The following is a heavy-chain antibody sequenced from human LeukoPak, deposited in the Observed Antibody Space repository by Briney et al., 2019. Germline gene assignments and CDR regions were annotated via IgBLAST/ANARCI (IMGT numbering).Heavy chain of an antibody. V-gene: IGHV1-2*02. D-gene: IGHD2-2*01. J-gene: IGHJ4*02. CDR3: AKGYCRGNSCYDDRGAFDY. CDR1: GYTFTGYY. Sequence: GASVKVSCKASGYTFTGYYMHWVRQAPGQGLEWMGWINPNSGGTNYAQKFQGRVTMTRDTSISTAYMELSRLRSDDTAVYYCAKGYCRGNSCYDDRGAFDYWGQGTLVTVSS. CDR2: INPNSGGT.